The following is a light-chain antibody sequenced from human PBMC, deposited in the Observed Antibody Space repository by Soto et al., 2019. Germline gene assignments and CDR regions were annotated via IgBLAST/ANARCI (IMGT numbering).Light chain of an antibody. CDR3: QQSGSLPFS. V-gene: IGKV1-39*01. Sequence: DIEMTQSPTSLSASVGDRVTITCRASQNIYEYLNWYQQKPGKAPKLLISAASTVRSGIPSRFSASGSGTDFTLTVSSLQPEDFATYYCQQSGSLPFSFGGGTRVE. J-gene: IGKJ4*01. CDR1: QNIYEY. CDR2: AAS.